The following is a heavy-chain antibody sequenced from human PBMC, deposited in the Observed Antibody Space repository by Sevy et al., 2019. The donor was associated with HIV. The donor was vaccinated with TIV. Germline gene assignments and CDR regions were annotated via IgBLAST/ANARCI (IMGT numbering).Heavy chain of an antibody. CDR2: ISSSSGTR. CDR1: TFTFSSYS. D-gene: IGHD2-15*01. J-gene: IGHJ4*02. V-gene: IGHV3-48*02. CDR3: ASRGYCGGGSCYSGPNDY. Sequence: GGSLRLSCAASTFTFSSYSMHWVRQAPGKGLEWVSYISSSSGTRYYADSVKGRFTMSRDNAKNSLFLQMNSLRDEDTAVYYYASRGYCGGGSCYSGPNDYWGQGTLVTVSS.